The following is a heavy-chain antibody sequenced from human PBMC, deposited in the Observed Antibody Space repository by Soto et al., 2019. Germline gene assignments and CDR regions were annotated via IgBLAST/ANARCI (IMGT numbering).Heavy chain of an antibody. V-gene: IGHV4-34*01. Sequence: LSLTCAVYGGSFSGYYWSWIRQPPGKGLEWIGEINHSGSTNYNPSLKSRVTISVDTSKNQFSLKLSSVTAADTAVYYCARGSRRYCSGGSCRRKNYYYYYMDVWGKGTTVTVSS. D-gene: IGHD2-15*01. CDR1: GGSFSGYY. CDR3: ARGSRRYCSGGSCRRKNYYYYYMDV. J-gene: IGHJ6*03. CDR2: INHSGST.